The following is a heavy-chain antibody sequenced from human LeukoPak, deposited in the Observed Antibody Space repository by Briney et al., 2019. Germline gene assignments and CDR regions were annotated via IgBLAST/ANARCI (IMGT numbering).Heavy chain of an antibody. D-gene: IGHD6-19*01. CDR3: ARGHSSGWFFFDY. Sequence: GGSLRLSCAASGFTFSNYAITWVRQAPGKGLEWVSTISSSGGSTHYTESVKGRFTISRDNSKNTVYLQMNSLRAEDTAVFYCARGHSSGWFFFDYWGQGTLVTVSS. CDR1: GFTFSNYA. CDR2: ISSSGGST. V-gene: IGHV3-23*01. J-gene: IGHJ4*02.